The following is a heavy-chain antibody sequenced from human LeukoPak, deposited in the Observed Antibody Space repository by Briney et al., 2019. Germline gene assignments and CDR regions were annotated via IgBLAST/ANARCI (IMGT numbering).Heavy chain of an antibody. D-gene: IGHD7-27*01. V-gene: IGHV3-33*01. Sequence: GGSLRLSCAASGFTFSSYGMHWVRQAPGKGLEWVAVIWYDGSNKYYADSVRGRFTISRDNSKNTLYLQMNSLRAEDTAVYYCAREGNWAPVNYYFDYWGQGTLVTVSS. CDR1: GFTFSSYG. CDR2: IWYDGSNK. CDR3: AREGNWAPVNYYFDY. J-gene: IGHJ4*02.